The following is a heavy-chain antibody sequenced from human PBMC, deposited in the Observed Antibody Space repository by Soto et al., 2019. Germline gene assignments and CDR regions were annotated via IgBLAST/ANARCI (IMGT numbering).Heavy chain of an antibody. J-gene: IGHJ1*01. CDR1: GYTFTTYA. CDR2: ISTYNGKT. D-gene: IGHD2-2*01. Sequence: AHLVQSGPEVEKPGASVKVSCTASGYTFTTYAIVWVRQAPGERFEFMGWISTYNGKTRTAEKFQDRLTMTTDTSTSTVSVEVRSLRPDDTAIYYCAREGVAAAMDTWGQGTLVTVSS. CDR3: AREGVAAAMDT. V-gene: IGHV1-18*04.